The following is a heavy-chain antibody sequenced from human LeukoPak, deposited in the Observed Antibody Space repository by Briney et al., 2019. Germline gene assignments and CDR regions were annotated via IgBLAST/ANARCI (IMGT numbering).Heavy chain of an antibody. CDR3: ARDAGYGYWVVDY. D-gene: IGHD5-18*01. V-gene: IGHV3-21*01. J-gene: IGHJ4*02. CDR2: ISSSSSYI. Sequence: GGSLRLSCAASGFTFSSYGMNWVRQAPGKGLEWVSSISSSSSYIYYADSVKGRFIISRDNAKNSLYLQMNSLRPEDTAVYYCARDAGYGYWVVDYWGQGTLVTVSS. CDR1: GFTFSSYG.